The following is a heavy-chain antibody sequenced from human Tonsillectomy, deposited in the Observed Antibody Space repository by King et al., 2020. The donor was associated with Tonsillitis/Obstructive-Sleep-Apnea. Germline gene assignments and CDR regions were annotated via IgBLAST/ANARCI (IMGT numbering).Heavy chain of an antibody. D-gene: IGHD3-10*01. CDR3: ARDQVVRGVIHGMDV. J-gene: IGHJ6*02. V-gene: IGHV4-31*03. Sequence: QLQESGPGLVKPSQTLSLTCTVSGGSISSGGYYWSWIRQHPGKGLEWIGYIYYSGSTYYNPSLTSRVTISVDTSKNQFSLKLSSVTAADTAVYYCARDQVVRGVIHGMDVWGQGTTVTVSS. CDR2: IYYSGST. CDR1: GGSISSGGYY.